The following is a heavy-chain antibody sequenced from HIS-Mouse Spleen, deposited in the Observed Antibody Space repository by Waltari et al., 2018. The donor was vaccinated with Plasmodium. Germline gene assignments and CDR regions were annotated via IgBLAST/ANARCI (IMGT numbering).Heavy chain of an antibody. Sequence: QVQLVESGGGVVQPGRSLRLSCAASGFTFSSYGMHWVLQAPGKWLELVGVISYDGSNKDYADSVKGRFTISRDNSKNTLYLQMNSLRAEDTAVYYCAKEVLGYYDFWSRPDYWGQGTLVTVSS. D-gene: IGHD3-3*01. J-gene: IGHJ4*02. CDR2: ISYDGSNK. CDR3: AKEVLGYYDFWSRPDY. V-gene: IGHV3-30*18. CDR1: GFTFSSYG.